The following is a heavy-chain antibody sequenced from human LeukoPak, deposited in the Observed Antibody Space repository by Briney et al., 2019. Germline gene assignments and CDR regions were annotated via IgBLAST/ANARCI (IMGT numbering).Heavy chain of an antibody. CDR2: ISGSGGST. V-gene: IGHV3-23*01. CDR1: GFTFSSYA. D-gene: IGHD2-2*01. J-gene: IGHJ4*02. Sequence: PGGSLRLSCAASGFTFSSYAMSWVRQAPGKGLEWVSAISGSGGSTYYADSVKGRFTISRDNSKNTLYLQMNSLRAEDTAVYYCASEYCSRTNCYLDFWGQGTLVTVSS. CDR3: ASEYCSRTNCYLDF.